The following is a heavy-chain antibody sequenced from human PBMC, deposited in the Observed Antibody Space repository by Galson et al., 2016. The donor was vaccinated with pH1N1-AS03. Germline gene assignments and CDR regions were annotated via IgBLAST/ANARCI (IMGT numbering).Heavy chain of an antibody. CDR2: IYYRGKT. D-gene: IGHD3-10*01. CDR3: ARQTHGSGIFSHFDF. V-gene: IGHV4-59*08. Sequence: ETLSLTCTVSDGSISGYYWSWIRQPPGKGLEWIGNIYYRGKTRYNPSLQNRLTISVDTSKNQFSLNLTSVTAADTAVYYCARQTHGSGIFSHFDFWGQGTLVTGSS. CDR1: DGSISGYY. J-gene: IGHJ4*02.